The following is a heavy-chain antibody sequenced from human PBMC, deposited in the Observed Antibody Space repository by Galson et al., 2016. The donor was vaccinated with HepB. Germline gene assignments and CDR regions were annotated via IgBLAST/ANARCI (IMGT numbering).Heavy chain of an antibody. J-gene: IGHJ4*02. CDR3: ARSDYYDSSGHIDF. V-gene: IGHV4-39*07. CDR1: GGSISSSNYY. CDR2: IYYSGST. Sequence: SETLSLTCTVSGGSISSSNYYWGWIRQPPGKGLEWIGCIYYSGSTYYNPSLKSRVTISVDTSKNQFSLKLSSVTAADTAVYYCARSDYYDSSGHIDFWGQGTLVTVSS. D-gene: IGHD3-22*01.